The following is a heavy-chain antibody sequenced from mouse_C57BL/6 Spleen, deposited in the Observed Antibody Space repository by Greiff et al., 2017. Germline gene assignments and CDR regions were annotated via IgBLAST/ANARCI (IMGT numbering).Heavy chain of an antibody. J-gene: IGHJ4*01. D-gene: IGHD3-2*02. CDR3: ARHSSGYAMDY. Sequence: VQLQQPGAELVRPGTSVKLSCKASGYTFTSYWMHWVKQRPGQGLEWIGVIDPSDSYTNYNQKFKGKATLTVDTSSSTAYMQLSSLTSEDSAVYYCARHSSGYAMDYWGQGTSVTVSS. CDR1: GYTFTSYW. CDR2: IDPSDSYT. V-gene: IGHV1-59*01.